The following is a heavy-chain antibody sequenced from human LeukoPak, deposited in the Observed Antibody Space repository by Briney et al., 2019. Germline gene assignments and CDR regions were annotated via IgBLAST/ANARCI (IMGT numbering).Heavy chain of an antibody. CDR2: ISWNSGSI. J-gene: IGHJ4*02. V-gene: IGHV3-9*03. CDR1: GFTFDDYA. D-gene: IGHD3-10*01. CDR3: AKECRQGRGY. Sequence: ALRLSCAASGFTFDDYAMHWVRQAPGKGLEWVSGISWNSGSIGYADSVKGRFTISRDNAKNSLYLQMNSLRAEDMALYYCAKECRQGRGYWGQGTLVTVSS.